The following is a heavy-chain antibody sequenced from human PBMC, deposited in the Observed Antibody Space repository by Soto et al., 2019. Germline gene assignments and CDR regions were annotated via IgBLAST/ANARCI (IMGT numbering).Heavy chain of an antibody. J-gene: IGHJ4*02. CDR2: ISGSGGST. CDR1: GFTFSSYA. D-gene: IGHD5-18*01. CDR3: AKDQYSGYSYGYCY. Sequence: EVQLLESGGGLVQPGGSLRLSCAASGFTFSSYAMSWVRQAPGKGLEWVSAISGSGGSTYYADSVKGRFTISRDNSKNTLYLQMNSLRSEDTAVYYCAKDQYSGYSYGYCYWGQGTLVTVSS. V-gene: IGHV3-23*01.